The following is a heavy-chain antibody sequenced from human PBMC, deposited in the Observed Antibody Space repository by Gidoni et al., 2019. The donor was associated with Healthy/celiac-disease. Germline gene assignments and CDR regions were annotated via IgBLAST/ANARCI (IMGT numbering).Heavy chain of an antibody. CDR2: IRSKAYGGTT. CDR3: TRGYRGRSGSGSLNPPDY. V-gene: IGHV3-49*03. J-gene: IGHJ4*02. CDR1: GFTFGDYA. Sequence: EVQLVESGGGLVQPGRSLRLSCTASGFTFGDYAMSWFRQAPGKGLEWVGFIRSKAYGGTTEYAASVKGRFTISRDDSKSIAYLQMNSLKTEDTAVYYCTRGYRGRSGSGSLNPPDYWGQGTLVTVSS. D-gene: IGHD3-10*01.